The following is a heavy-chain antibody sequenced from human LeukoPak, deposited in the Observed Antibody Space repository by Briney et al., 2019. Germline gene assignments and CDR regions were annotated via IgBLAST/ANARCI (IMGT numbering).Heavy chain of an antibody. CDR1: GGSISSYY. CDR2: IYYSGST. V-gene: IGHV4-59*01. CDR3: ARDRKAGLFDY. D-gene: IGHD1-14*01. J-gene: IGHJ4*02. Sequence: PSETLSLTCTVSGGSISSYYWSWIRQPPGKGLEWIGYIYYSGSTNYNPSLKSRVTISVDTSKNQFSLKLSSVTAADTAVYYCARDRKAGLFDYWGQRTLVTVSS.